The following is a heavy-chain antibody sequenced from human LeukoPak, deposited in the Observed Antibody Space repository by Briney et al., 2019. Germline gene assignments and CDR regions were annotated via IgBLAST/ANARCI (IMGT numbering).Heavy chain of an antibody. D-gene: IGHD6-13*01. CDR2: IYYSGST. CDR3: AREAAAARWGWYMDV. J-gene: IGHJ6*03. CDR1: GGSISSGDYY. V-gene: IGHV4-30-4*08. Sequence: SETLSLTCTVSGGSISSGDYYWSWIRQPPGKDLEWIGYIYYSGSTYYNPSLKSRVTISVDTSKNQFSLKLSSVTAADTAVYYCAREAAAARWGWYMDVWGKGTTVTVSS.